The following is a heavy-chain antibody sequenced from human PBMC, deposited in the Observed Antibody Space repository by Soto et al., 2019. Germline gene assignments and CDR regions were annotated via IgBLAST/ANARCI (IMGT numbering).Heavy chain of an antibody. CDR1: GGSVSSYY. CDR3: ARGGQAYYFGMDV. D-gene: IGHD3-10*01. V-gene: IGHV4-59*02. Sequence: PSETLSLTCTVSGGSVSSYYWNWIRQPPGKGLEWIGYLYNSGSTDYNPSLKSRVTISVDTSKNQFSLKLSPVTAADTAVYYCARGGQAYYFGMDVWGQGTTVTVSS. J-gene: IGHJ6*02. CDR2: LYNSGST.